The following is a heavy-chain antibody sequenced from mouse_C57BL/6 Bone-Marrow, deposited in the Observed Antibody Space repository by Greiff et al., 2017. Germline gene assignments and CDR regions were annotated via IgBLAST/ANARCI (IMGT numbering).Heavy chain of an antibody. CDR2: IFPGDGDT. J-gene: IGHJ3*01. CDR3: SRGAY. CDR1: GYAFSRYW. V-gene: IGHV1-80*01. Sequence: QVPLQQSGAELVKPGASVTISCKASGYAFSRYWMNWVKQRPGKGLEWIGQIFPGDGDTNSNGKFKGKATLTADKASSTASMQRSSLTSEDSAVYFCSRGAYWGQGTLVTVSA.